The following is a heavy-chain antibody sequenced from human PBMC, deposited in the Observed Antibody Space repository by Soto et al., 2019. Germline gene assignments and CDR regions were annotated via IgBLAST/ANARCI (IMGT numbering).Heavy chain of an antibody. Sequence: PSETLSLTCTVSGGSISSYYWSWIRQHPGKGLEWIGYIYYSGSTYYNPSLKSRVTISVDTSKNQFSLKLSSVTAADTAVYYCARVPAYTSGSYQLDYWGQGTLVTVSS. V-gene: IGHV4-59*06. CDR1: GGSISSYY. CDR3: ARVPAYTSGSYQLDY. CDR2: IYYSGST. J-gene: IGHJ4*02. D-gene: IGHD3-10*01.